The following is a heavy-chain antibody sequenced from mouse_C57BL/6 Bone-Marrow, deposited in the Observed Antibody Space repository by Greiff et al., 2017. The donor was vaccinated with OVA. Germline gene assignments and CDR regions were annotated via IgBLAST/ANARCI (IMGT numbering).Heavy chain of an antibody. CDR3: AITIYYDYVAYAMDY. CDR1: GFTFSSYA. Sequence: DVMLVESGGGLVKPGGSLKLSCAASGFTFSSYAMPWVRQTPEKRLEWVATISDGGSYTYYPDNVKGRFTISRDNAKNTLYLQMSRLKSEDTAMYYCAITIYYDYVAYAMDYWGQGTSVTVSS. D-gene: IGHD2-4*01. V-gene: IGHV5-4*03. CDR2: ISDGGSYT. J-gene: IGHJ4*01.